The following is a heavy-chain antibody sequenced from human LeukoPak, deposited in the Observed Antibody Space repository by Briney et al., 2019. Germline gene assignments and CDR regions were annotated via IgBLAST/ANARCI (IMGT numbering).Heavy chain of an antibody. D-gene: IGHD6-13*01. CDR3: ARGGSSWYVGESGNWFDP. Sequence: GGSLRLSCAASGFTFDDYAMHWVRQAPGKGLEWVSGISWNSGSIGYADSVKGRFTISRDNAKNSLYLQMNSLRAEDTAVYYCARGGSSWYVGESGNWFDPWGQGTLVTVSS. CDR2: ISWNSGSI. J-gene: IGHJ5*02. CDR1: GFTFDDYA. V-gene: IGHV3-9*01.